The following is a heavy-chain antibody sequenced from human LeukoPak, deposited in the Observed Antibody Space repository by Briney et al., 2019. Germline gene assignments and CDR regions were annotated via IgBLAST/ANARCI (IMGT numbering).Heavy chain of an antibody. V-gene: IGHV4-59*08. CDR3: ARHYCGGDCYTRFDY. CDR1: GGSISSYY. D-gene: IGHD2-21*02. Sequence: SETLSLTCTVSGGSISSYYWSWIRQPPGKGLEWIGYIYSSGSTKYNPSLKSRVTISVDTPNNLFFLRLSSVTAADTAVYYCARHYCGGDCYTRFDYWGQGTLVTVSS. CDR2: IYSSGST. J-gene: IGHJ4*02.